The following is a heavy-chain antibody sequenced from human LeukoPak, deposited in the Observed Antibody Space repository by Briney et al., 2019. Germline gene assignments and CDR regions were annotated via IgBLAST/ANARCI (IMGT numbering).Heavy chain of an antibody. D-gene: IGHD7-27*01. CDR1: GFTFSSYA. CDR3: ARDSQKTGDLDY. V-gene: IGHV3-23*01. Sequence: GGSLRLSCAASGFTFSSYAMAWVRQAPGKGLEWVSSISGSGADTYYADSVKGRFTISRHNSKNTLYLQMNSLRAEDTAVCYCARDSQKTGDLDYWGQGTLVTVSS. J-gene: IGHJ4*02. CDR2: ISGSGADT.